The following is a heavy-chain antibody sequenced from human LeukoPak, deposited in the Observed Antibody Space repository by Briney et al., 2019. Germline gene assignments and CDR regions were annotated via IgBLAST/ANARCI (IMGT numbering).Heavy chain of an antibody. V-gene: IGHV3-21*01. D-gene: IGHD3-10*01. J-gene: IGHJ6*02. CDR3: ARDLGSGSYWNGMDV. CDR1: GFTFSSYS. Sequence: GGSLRLSCAASGFTFSSYSMNWVRQAPGKGLEWVSSISNDGKYIYYADSVKGRFTISRDNAKSSLYLQMNSLRAEDTAVYYCARDLGSGSYWNGMDVWGQGTTVTVSS. CDR2: ISNDGKYI.